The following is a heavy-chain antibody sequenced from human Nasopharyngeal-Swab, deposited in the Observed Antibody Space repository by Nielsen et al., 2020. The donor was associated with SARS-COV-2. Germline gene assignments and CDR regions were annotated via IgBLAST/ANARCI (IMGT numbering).Heavy chain of an antibody. CDR1: GGSISSYY. J-gene: IGHJ6*02. Sequence: ESLKISCTVSGGSISSYYWSWIRQPPGKGLEWIGYIYYSGSTNYNPSVKSRVTISVDTSKNQFSLKLSSVTAADTAVYYCARVSWDGYYYYYGLDVWGQGTTVTVSS. D-gene: IGHD5-24*01. CDR2: IYYSGST. CDR3: ARVSWDGYYYYYGLDV. V-gene: IGHV4-59*01.